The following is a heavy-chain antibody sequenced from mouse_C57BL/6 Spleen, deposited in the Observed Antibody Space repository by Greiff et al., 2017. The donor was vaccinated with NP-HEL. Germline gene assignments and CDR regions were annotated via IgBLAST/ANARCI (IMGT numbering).Heavy chain of an antibody. CDR2: INPSNGGT. D-gene: IGHD1-1*01. J-gene: IGHJ4*01. Sequence: VQLQQSGTELVKPGASVKLSCKASGYTFTSYWMHWVKQRPGQGLEWIGNINPSNGGTNYNEKFKSKATLTVDKSSSTAYMQLSSLTSEDSAVYYCARGFHYDGSLHYAMDYWGQGTSVTVSS. V-gene: IGHV1-53*01. CDR1: GYTFTSYW. CDR3: ARGFHYDGSLHYAMDY.